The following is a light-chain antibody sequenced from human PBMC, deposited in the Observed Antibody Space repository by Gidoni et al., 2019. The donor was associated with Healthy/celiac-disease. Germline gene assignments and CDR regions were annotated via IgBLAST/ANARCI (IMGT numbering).Light chain of an antibody. J-gene: IGKJ4*01. CDR1: QSVGSSY. CDR2: GAS. V-gene: IGKV3-20*01. Sequence: EIVLTQSPGTLSLSPGERATLSCRPSQSVGSSYLAWYQQKPGQAPRLLIYGASSRATGIPDRFSGSGSGTDFTLTISRLEPEDFAVYYCQQYGSSQGLTFGGGTKVEIK. CDR3: QQYGSSQGLT.